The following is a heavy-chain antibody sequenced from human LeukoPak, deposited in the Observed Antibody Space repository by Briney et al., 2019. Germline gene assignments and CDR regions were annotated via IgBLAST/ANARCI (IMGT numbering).Heavy chain of an antibody. CDR1: GFTLSSYW. J-gene: IGHJ4*02. Sequence: GGSLRLSCAASGFTLSSYWMHWVRHAPGEGLVWVSRINSDGSRTSYADSMKGRFTISRDNAKNSLYLQMNSLRAEDTAVYYCARDVIAVAGIFDYWGQGTLVTVSS. CDR2: INSDGSRT. CDR3: ARDVIAVAGIFDY. D-gene: IGHD6-19*01. V-gene: IGHV3-74*01.